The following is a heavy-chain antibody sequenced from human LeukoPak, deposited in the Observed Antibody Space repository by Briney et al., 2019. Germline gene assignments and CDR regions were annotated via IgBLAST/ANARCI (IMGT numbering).Heavy chain of an antibody. D-gene: IGHD4-23*01. CDR3: AKDMGYGGNSGDWFDP. CDR1: GFTFSSYA. J-gene: IGHJ5*02. CDR2: ISGSGGST. V-gene: IGHV3-23*01. Sequence: GGSLRLSCAASGFTFSSYAMSWGRQAPGKGLEWVSAISGSGGSTYYADSVKGRFTISRDNSKNTLYLQMNSLRAEDTAVYYCAKDMGYGGNSGDWFDPWGQGTLVTVSS.